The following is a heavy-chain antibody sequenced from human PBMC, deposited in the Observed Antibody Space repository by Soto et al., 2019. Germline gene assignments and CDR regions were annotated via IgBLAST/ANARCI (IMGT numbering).Heavy chain of an antibody. CDR2: ISGSGGST. J-gene: IGHJ4*02. CDR1: GFTFSSYA. Sequence: RGSLRLSCAASGFTFSSYAMSWVRQAPGKGLEWVSAISGSGGSTYYADSVKGRFTISRDNSKNTLYLQMNSLRAEDTAVYYCAKDWGLGYCSSTSCYAGTSYYFDYWGQGTLVTVSS. D-gene: IGHD2-2*01. CDR3: AKDWGLGYCSSTSCYAGTSYYFDY. V-gene: IGHV3-23*01.